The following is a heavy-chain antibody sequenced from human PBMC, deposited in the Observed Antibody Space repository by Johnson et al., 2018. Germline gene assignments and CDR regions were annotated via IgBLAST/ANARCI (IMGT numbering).Heavy chain of an antibody. J-gene: IGHJ6*02. Sequence: EVQPVETGGGLVQSGGSLRLSCAASGFTFSRYWMHWVRQAPGKGLVWVSRLNSDGSSTRYADSVKGRFTISRDNAKNTLYLQMNSQRAEDTAVYYCARPRAYSSSSDYYYASDVWGQGTTVTVS. CDR3: ARPRAYSSSSDYYYASDV. D-gene: IGHD6-6*01. CDR1: GFTFSRYW. CDR2: LNSDGSST. V-gene: IGHV3-74*01.